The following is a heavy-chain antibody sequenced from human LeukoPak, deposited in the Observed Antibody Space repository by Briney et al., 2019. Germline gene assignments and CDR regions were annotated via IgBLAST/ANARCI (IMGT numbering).Heavy chain of an antibody. CDR2: ISAYNGNT. J-gene: IGHJ4*02. D-gene: IGHD6-19*01. CDR1: GGTFSSYA. CDR3: ARDLVPTLAVAGN. Sequence: ASVKVSCKASGGTFSSYAISWVRQAPGQGLEWMGWISAYNGNTNYAQKLQGRVTMTTDTSTSTAYMELRSLRSDDTAVYYCARDLVPTLAVAGNWGQGTLVTVSS. V-gene: IGHV1-18*01.